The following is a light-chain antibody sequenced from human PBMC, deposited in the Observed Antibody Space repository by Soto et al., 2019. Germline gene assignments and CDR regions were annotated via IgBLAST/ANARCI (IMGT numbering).Light chain of an antibody. J-gene: IGKJ1*01. Sequence: DIQMTQSPSSLSASVADRVTITCRASQSVRGSLNWYQQKPGRAPKLLIYGAFSLQSGVPSRFSGSGSETDFTLTISSLQPEDFAIYYCQQTYTFPRTFDQGTKVEIK. CDR2: GAF. V-gene: IGKV1-39*01. CDR1: QSVRGS. CDR3: QQTYTFPRT.